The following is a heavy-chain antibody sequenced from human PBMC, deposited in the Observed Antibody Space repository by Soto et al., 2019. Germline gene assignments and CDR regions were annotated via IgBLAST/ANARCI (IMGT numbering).Heavy chain of an antibody. CDR2: IWSDGSYK. CDR1: GFTFSSYG. J-gene: IGHJ3*02. D-gene: IGHD1-26*01. V-gene: IGHV3-33*01. CDR3: ARTYSTRWANAFDI. Sequence: QVLLVESGGGVVQPGKSLRLSCAASGFTFSSYGMHWVRQAPGKGLEWVAIIWSDGSYKHYADSVKGRFTISRDNSNNTLDLQMDSLRAEDTAVYYWARTYSTRWANAFDIGGQGTLVTVSS.